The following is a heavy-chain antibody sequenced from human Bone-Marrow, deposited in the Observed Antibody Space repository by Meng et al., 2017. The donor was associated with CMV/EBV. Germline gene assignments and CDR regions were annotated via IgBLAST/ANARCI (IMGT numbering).Heavy chain of an antibody. D-gene: IGHD2-2*01. J-gene: IGHJ4*02. V-gene: IGHV4-34*01. CDR3: ARGAYCSSTSCYCGALDY. CDR1: AFSGNY. Sequence: AFSGNYGSWIRQPPGKGLEWIGEINHSGSTNYNPSLKSRVTISVDTSKNQFSLKLSSVTAADTAVYYCARGAYCSSTSCYCGALDYWGQGTLVTVSS. CDR2: INHSGST.